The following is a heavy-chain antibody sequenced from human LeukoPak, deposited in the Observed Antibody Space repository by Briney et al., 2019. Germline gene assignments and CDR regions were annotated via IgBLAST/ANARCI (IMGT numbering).Heavy chain of an antibody. CDR2: ISYDGSNK. CDR3: AKDGPPPTDYYGMDV. J-gene: IGHJ6*02. CDR1: GFTFSSYG. D-gene: IGHD4-17*01. Sequence: GGSLRLPCAASGFTFSSYGMHWVRQAPGKGLEWVAVISYDGSNKYYADSVKGRFTISRDNSKNTLYLQMNSLRAEDTAVYYCAKDGPPPTDYYGMDVWGQGTTVTVSS. V-gene: IGHV3-30*18.